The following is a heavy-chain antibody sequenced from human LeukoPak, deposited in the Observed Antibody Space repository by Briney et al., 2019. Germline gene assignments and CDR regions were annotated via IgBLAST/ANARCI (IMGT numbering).Heavy chain of an antibody. J-gene: IGHJ4*02. CDR3: ARDGELTGTTFGYYFDY. CDR2: INCSGGGT. Sequence: ASVKVSCKASGYSFTSYYMHWVRQAPGEGLEWMGIINCSGGGTSYAQKFQDRVTMTRDTSTTTVYMELSSLRSEDTAVYYCARDGELTGTTFGYYFDYWGQGTLVTVSS. CDR1: GYSFTSYY. D-gene: IGHD1-20*01. V-gene: IGHV1-46*01.